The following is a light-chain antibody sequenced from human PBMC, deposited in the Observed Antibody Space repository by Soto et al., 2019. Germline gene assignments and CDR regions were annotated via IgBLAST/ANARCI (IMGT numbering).Light chain of an antibody. CDR1: QSINSNF. J-gene: IGKJ1*01. Sequence: EIVLTQSPGTLSLSPGERATLSCRADQSINSNFFAWFQQKPGQAPRLLIYGVSTRATGIPDRFSGSGYGRDFTLTISRLEPEDFAVYYCQQYGNTPRTFGQGTKVEIK. CDR3: QQYGNTPRT. V-gene: IGKV3-20*01. CDR2: GVS.